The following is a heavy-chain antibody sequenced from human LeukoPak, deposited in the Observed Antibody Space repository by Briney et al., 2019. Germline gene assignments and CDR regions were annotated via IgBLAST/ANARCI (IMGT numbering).Heavy chain of an antibody. Sequence: GGSLRLSCAASGFTFDDYAMHWVRQAPGKGLEWVSGISWNSGCIGYADSVKGRFTISRDNAKNSLYLQMNSLRAEDTALYYRAKERWGYTNLFDYWGQGTLVTVSS. J-gene: IGHJ4*02. D-gene: IGHD6-13*01. CDR2: ISWNSGCI. CDR3: AKERWGYTNLFDY. CDR1: GFTFDDYA. V-gene: IGHV3-9*01.